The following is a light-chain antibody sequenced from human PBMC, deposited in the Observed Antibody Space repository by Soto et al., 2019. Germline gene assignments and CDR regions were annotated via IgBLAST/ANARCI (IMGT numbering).Light chain of an antibody. CDR1: SSDVGGYNY. Sequence: QSALTQPASVSGSPGQSITISCTGTSSDVGGYNYVSWYQQHPGKAPKLIIYEVSNRPSGVSNRFSGSKSGNTASLTISGLRSEDEADYYCAAWDDSLSGPVFGGGTKLTVL. CDR3: AAWDDSLSGPV. CDR2: EVS. V-gene: IGLV2-14*01. J-gene: IGLJ2*01.